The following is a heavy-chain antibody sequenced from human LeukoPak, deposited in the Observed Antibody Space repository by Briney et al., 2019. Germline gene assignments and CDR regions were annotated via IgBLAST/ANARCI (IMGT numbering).Heavy chain of an antibody. CDR1: GYSISSGYY. J-gene: IGHJ4*02. V-gene: IGHV4-38-2*02. D-gene: IGHD4-17*01. CDR2: IYYSGST. Sequence: PSETLSLTCTVSGYSISSGYYWGWIRQPPGKGLEWIGSIYYSGSTYYNPSLKSRVTISVDTSKNQFSLKLSSVTAADTAVYYCADTTVTHYFDYWGQGTLVTVSS. CDR3: ADTTVTHYFDY.